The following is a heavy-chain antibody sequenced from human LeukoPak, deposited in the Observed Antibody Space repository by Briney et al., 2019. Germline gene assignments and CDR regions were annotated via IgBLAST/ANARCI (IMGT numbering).Heavy chain of an antibody. J-gene: IGHJ6*02. D-gene: IGHD3-22*01. Sequence: GASVKVSCKASGYTFTSYGISWVRQAPGQGLEWMGWISAYNGNTNYAQKLQGRVTMTTDTSTSTAYMELRSLRSDDTAVYYCARDQYYYDSSGSLPYYYYGMDVWGQGTTVTVSS. CDR2: ISAYNGNT. V-gene: IGHV1-18*01. CDR3: ARDQYYYDSSGSLPYYYYGMDV. CDR1: GYTFTSYG.